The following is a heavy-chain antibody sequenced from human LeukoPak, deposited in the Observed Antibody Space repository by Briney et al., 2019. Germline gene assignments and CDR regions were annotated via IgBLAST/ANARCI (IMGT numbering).Heavy chain of an antibody. V-gene: IGHV4-39*07. CDR3: TRVPVNIWENWFDP. CDR1: GGSISSSSYY. J-gene: IGHJ5*02. D-gene: IGHD1-26*01. Sequence: SETLSLTCTVSGGSISSSSYYWGWIRQPPGKGLEWIGSIYHSGSTYYNPSLKSRVTISVDTSKNQFSLKLSSVTAADTAVYYCTRVPVNIWENWFDPWGQGTLVTVSS. CDR2: IYHSGST.